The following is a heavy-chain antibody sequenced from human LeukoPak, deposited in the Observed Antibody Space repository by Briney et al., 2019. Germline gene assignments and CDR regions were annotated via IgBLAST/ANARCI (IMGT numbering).Heavy chain of an antibody. Sequence: SQTLSLTCTVSGGCISSYYWSWIRQPPGKGLEWIGYIYYSGSTNYNPSLKSRVTISVDTSKNQFSLKLSSVTAADTAVYYCARVGWGITMVRGVINWFDPWGQGTLVTVSS. J-gene: IGHJ5*02. CDR2: IYYSGST. D-gene: IGHD3-10*01. V-gene: IGHV4-59*01. CDR1: GGCISSYY. CDR3: ARVGWGITMVRGVINWFDP.